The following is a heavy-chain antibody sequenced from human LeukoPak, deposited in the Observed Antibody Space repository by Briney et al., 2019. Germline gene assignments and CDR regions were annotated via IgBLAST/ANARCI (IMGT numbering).Heavy chain of an antibody. J-gene: IGHJ4*02. D-gene: IGHD5-18*01. CDR2: IIPIFGTA. CDR1: GGTFSSYA. Sequence: SVKVSCKASGGTFSSYAISWVCQAPGQGLEWMGGIIPIFGTANYAQKFQGRVTITADESTSTAYMELSSLRSEDTAVYYCARRGGYSYANFDYWGQGTLVTVSS. V-gene: IGHV1-69*13. CDR3: ARRGGYSYANFDY.